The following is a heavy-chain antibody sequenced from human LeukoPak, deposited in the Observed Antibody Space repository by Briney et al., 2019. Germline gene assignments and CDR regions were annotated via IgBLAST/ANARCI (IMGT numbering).Heavy chain of an antibody. V-gene: IGHV3-21*01. CDR2: IDSSSSYI. D-gene: IGHD1-26*01. CDR3: ARGTGLSGSYYAFDY. J-gene: IGHJ4*02. CDR1: GLTFSSYS. Sequence: GGSLRLSCAASGLTFSSYSMNWVRQAPGKGLKWVSSIDSSSSYIYYADSLKSRFTISRDNAKNSLYLQMNSLRAEDTAVYYCARGTGLSGSYYAFDYWGQGTLVTVSS.